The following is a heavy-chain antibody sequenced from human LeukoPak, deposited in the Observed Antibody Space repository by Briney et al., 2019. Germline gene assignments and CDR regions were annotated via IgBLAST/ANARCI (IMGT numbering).Heavy chain of an antibody. CDR3: ARHPTYYYDSSGVD. Sequence: GESLKISCKGSGYSFTSYWIAWVRQMPGKGLEWMGIIYPGDSDTRYSPSFRGQVTISADKSISTAYLRWSSLKASDTAMYYCARHPTYYYDSSGVDWGQGTLVTVSS. V-gene: IGHV5-51*01. D-gene: IGHD3-22*01. CDR1: GYSFTSYW. J-gene: IGHJ4*02. CDR2: IYPGDSDT.